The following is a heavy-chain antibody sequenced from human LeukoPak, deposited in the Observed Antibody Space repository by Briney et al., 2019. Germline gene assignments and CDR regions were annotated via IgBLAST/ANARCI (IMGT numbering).Heavy chain of an antibody. V-gene: IGHV1-69*06. J-gene: IGHJ4*02. CDR1: GGTFSSYA. CDR3: ARAGCSSTSCYVGEIDY. CDR2: IIPIFGTA. D-gene: IGHD2-2*01. Sequence: ASVKVSCKASGGTFSSYAISWVRQAPGQGLEWMGGIIPIFGTANYPQKFQGRVTITADKSTSTASMELSSLRSEDTAVYYCARAGCSSTSCYVGEIDYWGQGTLVTVSS.